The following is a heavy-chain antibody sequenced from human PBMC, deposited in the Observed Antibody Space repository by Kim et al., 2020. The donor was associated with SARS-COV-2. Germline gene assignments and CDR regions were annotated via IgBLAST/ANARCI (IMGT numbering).Heavy chain of an antibody. V-gene: IGHV3-23*01. J-gene: IGHJ4*02. CDR2: IRGGGDT. D-gene: IGHD3-16*01. Sequence: GGSLRLSCAASGFTLSNNAMTWVRQAPGKGLEWVSDIRGGGDTYYADSVKGRFTFSRDDSQNVLFLQMDSLRADDTALYYCGGHGALSYWGPGTLVTVSS. CDR1: GFTLSNNA. CDR3: GGHGALSY.